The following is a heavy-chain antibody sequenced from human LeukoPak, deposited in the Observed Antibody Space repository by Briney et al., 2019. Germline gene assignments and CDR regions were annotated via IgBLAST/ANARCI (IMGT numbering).Heavy chain of an antibody. CDR2: INHSGST. V-gene: IGHV4-34*01. Sequence: SETLSLTCTVSGGSISSYYWSWIRQPPGKGLEWIGEINHSGSTNYNPSLKSRVTISVDTSKNQFSLKLSSVTAADTAVYYCARERVPSSAVGATVYWGQGTLVTVSS. D-gene: IGHD1-26*01. CDR1: GGSISSYY. J-gene: IGHJ4*02. CDR3: ARERVPSSAVGATVY.